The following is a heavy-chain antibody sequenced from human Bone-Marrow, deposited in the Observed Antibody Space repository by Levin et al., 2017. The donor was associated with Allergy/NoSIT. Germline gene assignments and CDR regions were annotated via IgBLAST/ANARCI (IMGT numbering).Heavy chain of an antibody. D-gene: IGHD2-15*01. V-gene: IGHV1-69*13. CDR2: IIPIFGTA. J-gene: IGHJ5*02. CDR1: GGTFSSYA. CDR3: ARDPGVVVVAATPTAGWFDP. Sequence: GASVKVSCKASGGTFSSYAISWVRQAPGQGLEWMGGIIPIFGTANYAQKFQGRVTITADESTSTAYMELSSLRSEDTAVYYCARDPGVVVVAATPTAGWFDPWGQGTLVTVSS.